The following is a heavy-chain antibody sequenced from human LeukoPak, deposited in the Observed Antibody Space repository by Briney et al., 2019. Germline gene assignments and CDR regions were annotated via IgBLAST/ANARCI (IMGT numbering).Heavy chain of an antibody. CDR1: GFTFSNAW. CDR2: SKADGGTI. Sequence: AGGSLRLSCAASGFTFSNAWMKSKADGGTIDYTAPVKGRFTISRDDSKNRLYLQMNSLKTEDTAVYYCTTYYGGDWGQGTLVTVSS. D-gene: IGHD4-23*01. V-gene: IGHV3-15*01. CDR3: TTYYGGD. J-gene: IGHJ4*02.